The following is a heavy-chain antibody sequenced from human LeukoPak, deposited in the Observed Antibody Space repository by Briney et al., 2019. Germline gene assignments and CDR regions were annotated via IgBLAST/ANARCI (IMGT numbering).Heavy chain of an antibody. Sequence: GGSLRLSCAASGFTFSSHWMHWVRQAPGKGLVWVSRINSDGGSTSYADSVKGRFTFSRDNAKNTLYLQINSLRAEDTAVYYCARDDRSGYFDYWGQGALVTVSS. CDR3: ARDDRSGYFDY. CDR1: GFTFSSHW. J-gene: IGHJ4*02. CDR2: INSDGGST. V-gene: IGHV3-74*01. D-gene: IGHD3-3*01.